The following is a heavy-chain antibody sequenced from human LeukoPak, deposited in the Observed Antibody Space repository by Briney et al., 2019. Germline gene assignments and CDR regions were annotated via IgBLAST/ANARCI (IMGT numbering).Heavy chain of an antibody. CDR1: GFTFSSYE. CDR2: IRQDGSEK. Sequence: GGSLRLSCAASGFTFSSYEMSWVRQAPGKGLEWVANIRQDGSEKYYVDSVKGRFTISRDNAKNSLYLQMNSLRAEDTAVYYCARMDFGDSIDYWGQGTLVTVSS. D-gene: IGHD4-17*01. V-gene: IGHV3-7*01. CDR3: ARMDFGDSIDY. J-gene: IGHJ4*02.